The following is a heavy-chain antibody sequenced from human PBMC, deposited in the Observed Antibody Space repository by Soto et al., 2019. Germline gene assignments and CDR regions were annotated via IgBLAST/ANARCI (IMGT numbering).Heavy chain of an antibody. Sequence: QVQLQESGPGLVKPSGTLSLTCAVSGVSINSHDWWTWLRQPPGKGLEWIGESHQSGNTNYNSSLESRVTISVDKSKNHFSLNVSSVTVADTAVYYCATRDTSRFYWGQGTLVTVSS. J-gene: IGHJ4*02. D-gene: IGHD5-18*01. CDR2: SHQSGNT. CDR3: ATRDTSRFY. CDR1: GVSINSHDW. V-gene: IGHV4-4*02.